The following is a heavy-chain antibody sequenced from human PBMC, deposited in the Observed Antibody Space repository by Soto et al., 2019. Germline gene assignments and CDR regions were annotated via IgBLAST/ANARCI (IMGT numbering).Heavy chain of an antibody. V-gene: IGHV4-34*01. J-gene: IGHJ4*02. CDR1: GGSFSGYY. CDR3: ARERREGIDY. Sequence: QVRLQQWGAGLLKPSETLSLTCAVYGGSFSGYYWSWIRQPPGKGLEWIGEINHSGSTNYNPSLKSRVTISVDTSKNQFSLKLSSVTAADTAVYYCARERREGIDYWGQGTLVTVSS. D-gene: IGHD1-26*01. CDR2: INHSGST.